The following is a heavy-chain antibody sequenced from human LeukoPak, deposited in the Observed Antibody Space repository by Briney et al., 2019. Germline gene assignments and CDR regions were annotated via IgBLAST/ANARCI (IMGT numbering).Heavy chain of an antibody. Sequence: GGSLRLSCAASGFTFSDYYMSWIRQAPGKGLEWVSYISSSSSYTNYADSVKGRFTISRDNAKNSLYLQMNSLRAEDTAVYYCARDRSGYDFYYYGMDVWGQGTTVTVSS. V-gene: IGHV3-11*06. CDR1: GFTFSDYY. D-gene: IGHD5-12*01. J-gene: IGHJ6*02. CDR2: ISSSSSYT. CDR3: ARDRSGYDFYYYGMDV.